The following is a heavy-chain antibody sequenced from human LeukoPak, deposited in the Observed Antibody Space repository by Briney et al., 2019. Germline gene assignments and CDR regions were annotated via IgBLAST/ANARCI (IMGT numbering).Heavy chain of an antibody. V-gene: IGHV1-46*01. Sequence: GASVKVSCKASGYTFTSYYMHWVRQAPGQGLEWMGIINPSGGSTSYAQKFQGRVTMTRDTSTSIVYMEVSSLRSEDTAVYYCARDRGYYDSTAPSYYFDYWGQGTLVTVSS. CDR2: INPSGGST. J-gene: IGHJ4*02. D-gene: IGHD3-22*01. CDR1: GYTFTSYY. CDR3: ARDRGYYDSTAPSYYFDY.